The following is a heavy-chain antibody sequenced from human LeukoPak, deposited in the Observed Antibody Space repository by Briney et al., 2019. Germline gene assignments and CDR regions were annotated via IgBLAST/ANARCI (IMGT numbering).Heavy chain of an antibody. CDR3: ARERGYCSSTSCYPYYYYYGMDV. V-gene: IGHV4-59*01. J-gene: IGHJ6*02. D-gene: IGHD2-2*01. CDR1: GGSISSYY. CDR2: IYYSGST. Sequence: PSETLSLTCTVSGGSISSYYWSWIRQPPGKGLEWIGHIYYSGSTNYNPSLKSRVTISVDTSKNQFSLKLSSVTAADTAVYYCARERGYCSSTSCYPYYYYYGMDVWGQGTTVTVSS.